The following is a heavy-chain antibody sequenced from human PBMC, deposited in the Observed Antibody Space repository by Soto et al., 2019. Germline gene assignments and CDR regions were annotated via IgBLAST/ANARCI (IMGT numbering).Heavy chain of an antibody. Sequence: GRALRLSCAASGFTFSSYGMHWVRQAPGKGLEWVAVIWYDGSNKYYADSVKGRFTISRDNSKNTLYLQMNSLRAEDTAVYYCARAPVGATTNWFDPWGQGTLVTVSS. CDR1: GFTFSSYG. D-gene: IGHD1-26*01. J-gene: IGHJ5*02. CDR2: IWYDGSNK. V-gene: IGHV3-33*01. CDR3: ARAPVGATTNWFDP.